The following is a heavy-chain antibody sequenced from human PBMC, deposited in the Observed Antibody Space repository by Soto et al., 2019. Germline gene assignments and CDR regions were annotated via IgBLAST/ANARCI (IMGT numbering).Heavy chain of an antibody. CDR3: AREVGATGY. CDR1: GFTFNSHT. Sequence: EVQLVESGGGLVQPGGSLRLSCVAPGFTFNSHTMNWVRQAPGKGLEWLSYISDSSSTIYYADSVKGRFTISRDNAKNSLYLQMNSLRADDTAVYYCAREVGATGYWGQGTLVTVSS. J-gene: IGHJ4*02. D-gene: IGHD1-26*01. V-gene: IGHV3-48*04. CDR2: ISDSSSTI.